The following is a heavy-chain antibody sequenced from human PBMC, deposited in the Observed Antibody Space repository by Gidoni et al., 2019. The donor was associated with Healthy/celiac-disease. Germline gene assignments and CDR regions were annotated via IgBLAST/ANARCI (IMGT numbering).Heavy chain of an antibody. Sequence: EVQLLESGGGLVQPGGSLRLSCAASGFTFSSYAMSWVRQAPGKGLEWVSAISGSGGSTYYADSVKGRFTISRDNSKNTLYLQMNSLRAEDTAVYYCAKLPTFNTMIVVANWFDPWGQGTLVTVSS. D-gene: IGHD3-22*01. CDR3: AKLPTFNTMIVVANWFDP. J-gene: IGHJ5*02. CDR2: ISGSGGST. V-gene: IGHV3-23*01. CDR1: GFTFSSYA.